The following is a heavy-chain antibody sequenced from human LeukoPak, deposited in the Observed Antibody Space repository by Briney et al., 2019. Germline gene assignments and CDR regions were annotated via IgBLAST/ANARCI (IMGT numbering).Heavy chain of an antibody. J-gene: IGHJ4*02. CDR3: AKSMGYDSPPGLDY. Sequence: GGSLRLSCAASGFTFSSYGMHWVRQAPGKGLEWVSAISGSGGSTYYADPVKGRFTISRDNSKNTLYLQMNSLRAEDTAVYYCAKSMGYDSPPGLDYWGQGTLVTVSS. CDR2: ISGSGGST. D-gene: IGHD3-22*01. CDR1: GFTFSSYG. V-gene: IGHV3-23*01.